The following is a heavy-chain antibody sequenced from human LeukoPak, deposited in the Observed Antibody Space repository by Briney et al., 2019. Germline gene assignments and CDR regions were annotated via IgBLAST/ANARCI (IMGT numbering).Heavy chain of an antibody. V-gene: IGHV3-23*01. Sequence: GGSLRLSCAASGFTFSSYSMNWVRQAPGKGLEWVSSINETGGTTDYADSVKGRFTISRDNSKNTLYLQMNSLRAEDTAVYYCARQWLVNGWGQGTLVTVSS. J-gene: IGHJ4*02. D-gene: IGHD6-19*01. CDR3: ARQWLVNG. CDR2: INETGGTT. CDR1: GFTFSSYS.